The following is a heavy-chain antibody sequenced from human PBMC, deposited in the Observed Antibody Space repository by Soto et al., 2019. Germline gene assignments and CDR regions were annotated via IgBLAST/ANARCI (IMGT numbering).Heavy chain of an antibody. J-gene: IGHJ6*03. CDR3: ARENSNYYYYMDV. V-gene: IGHV4-59*02. CDR2: MHYTGSS. Sequence: SETLSLTGSCSGGSVTSHYLTWIRQPPEKGLEWIGYMHYTGSSYYNPSLKSRVTISVDTSKNQFSLKLSSVTAADTAVYYCARENSNYYYYMDVWGKGTTVTVSS. CDR1: GGSVTSHY.